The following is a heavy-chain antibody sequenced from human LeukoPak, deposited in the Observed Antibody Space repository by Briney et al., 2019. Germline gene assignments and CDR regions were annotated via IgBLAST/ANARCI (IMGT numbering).Heavy chain of an antibody. CDR3: ARDTRDAFDI. CDR2: IYTSGST. V-gene: IGHV4-4*07. Sequence: PSETLSLTFTVSGGSISSYYWSWIRQPAGKGLEWIGRIYTSGSTNYNPSLKSRVTISLDTSKNQFSLKLRSVTAADTAVYYCARDTRDAFDIWGQGTMVTVSS. CDR1: GGSISSYY. J-gene: IGHJ3*02.